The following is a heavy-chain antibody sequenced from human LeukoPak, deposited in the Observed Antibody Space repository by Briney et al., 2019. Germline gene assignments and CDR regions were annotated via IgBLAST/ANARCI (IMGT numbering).Heavy chain of an antibody. J-gene: IGHJ4*02. D-gene: IGHD4-17*01. Sequence: ASVKVSCKASGYTFTSYDINWVRQATGQGLGWMGWMNPNSGNTGYAQKFQGRVTMTRNTSISTAYMELSSLRSEDTAVYYCARENYGDDGFYYWGQGTLGTVSS. CDR1: GYTFTSYD. CDR3: ARENYGDDGFYY. CDR2: MNPNSGNT. V-gene: IGHV1-8*01.